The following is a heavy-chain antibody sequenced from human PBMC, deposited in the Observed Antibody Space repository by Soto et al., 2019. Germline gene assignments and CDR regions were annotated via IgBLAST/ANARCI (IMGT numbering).Heavy chain of an antibody. V-gene: IGHV3-30*04. Sequence: QVPLVESGGDVVQPGRSLRLSCAASGFTFSFYAVHWVRQAPGKGLEWVAVISYNGRNNNYVDSVKGRFTISRDNSQDTLYLQMDSLRPDDTAVYYCARQAKIGDRSQFYFDSWGQGTLVTVSS. CDR2: ISYNGRNN. J-gene: IGHJ4*02. CDR1: GFTFSFYA. CDR3: ARQAKIGDRSQFYFDS. D-gene: IGHD3-16*01.